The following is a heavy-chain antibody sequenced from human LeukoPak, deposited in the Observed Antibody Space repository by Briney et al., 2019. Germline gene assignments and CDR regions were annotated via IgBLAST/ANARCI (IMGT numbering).Heavy chain of an antibody. CDR3: ARAGYSSSSGGWFDP. CDR1: GFTFDDYG. CDR2: INWNGGST. J-gene: IGHJ5*02. D-gene: IGHD6-6*01. V-gene: IGHV3-20*04. Sequence: PGGSLRLSCAASGFTFDDYGMSWVRQAPGKGLEWVSGINWNGGSTGYADSVKGRFTISRDNAKNSLYLQMNSLRAEDTAVYYCARAGYSSSSGGWFDPWGQGTLVTVSS.